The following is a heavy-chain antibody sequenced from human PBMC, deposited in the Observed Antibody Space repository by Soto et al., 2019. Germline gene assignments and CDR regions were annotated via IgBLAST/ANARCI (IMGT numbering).Heavy chain of an antibody. D-gene: IGHD3-10*01. V-gene: IGHV3-23*01. CDR3: AGRSYDSGGYSFDY. CDR1: GFTFSNYA. Sequence: GGSLRLSCAASGFTFSNYAMNWVRQAPGKGLEWVSSIGGNGGSTHYADSVKGRFTISRDNSKNTLYLQMNSLRAEDTAVYYCAGRSYDSGGYSFDYWGQGTLVTVSS. J-gene: IGHJ4*02. CDR2: IGGNGGST.